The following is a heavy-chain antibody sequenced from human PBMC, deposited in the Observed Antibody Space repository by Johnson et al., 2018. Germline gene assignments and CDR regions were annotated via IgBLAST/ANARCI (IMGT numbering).Heavy chain of an antibody. J-gene: IGHJ6*03. V-gene: IGHV3-11*04. D-gene: IGHD1-14*01. CDR2: ISSDGSSI. Sequence: QVQLVESGGGLVKPGGSRRLSCAASGFTFSDYYMSWIRQAPGKGLEWVSYISSDGSSIYYADSVKGRFTISRDNAKNSLYLQMNSLRAEDTAVYYCARDRQPSYYYSMDVWGKGTTVTVS. CDR1: GFTFSDYY. CDR3: ARDRQPSYYYSMDV.